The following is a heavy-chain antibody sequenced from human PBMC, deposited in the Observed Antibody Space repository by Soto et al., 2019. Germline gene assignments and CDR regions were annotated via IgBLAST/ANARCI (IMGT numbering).Heavy chain of an antibody. J-gene: IGHJ6*03. CDR1: GFTFRDDW. Sequence: EVQLVESGGGLVQPGGSLRLSCAASGFTFRDDWMHWVRQAPGKGLEWVSRIKRDGSTTNYADSVKGRFTISRDNAKNTLYLEMNSLRVEDTADYYCARGAINYYYEDVWGKGTTVTVSS. CDR2: IKRDGSTT. V-gene: IGHV3-74*01. CDR3: ARGAINYYYEDV.